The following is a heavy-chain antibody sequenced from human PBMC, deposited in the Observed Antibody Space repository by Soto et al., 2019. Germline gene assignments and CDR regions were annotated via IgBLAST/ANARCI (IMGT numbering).Heavy chain of an antibody. CDR3: AKDGYDFWSGYLPFDP. V-gene: IGHV3-23*01. CDR1: GFTFSSYA. J-gene: IGHJ5*02. CDR2: ISGSGGST. D-gene: IGHD3-3*01. Sequence: GGSLRLSCAASGFTFSSYAMSWVRQAPGKGLEWVSAISGSGGSTYYADSVKGRFTISRDNSKNTLYLQMNSLRAEDTAVYYCAKDGYDFWSGYLPFDPWGRGTLVTVSS.